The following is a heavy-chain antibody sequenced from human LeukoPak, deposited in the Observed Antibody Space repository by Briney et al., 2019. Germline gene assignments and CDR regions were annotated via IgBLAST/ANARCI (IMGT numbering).Heavy chain of an antibody. CDR2: IRYDGSNK. Sequence: GGSLRLSCAASGFTFSSYGMHWVRQAPGKGLEWVAFIRYDGSNKYYADSVKGRFTISRDNSKNTLYLQMNSLRAEDTAVYYCAVVPAAMIDAFEIWGQGTMVTVSS. D-gene: IGHD2-2*01. J-gene: IGHJ3*02. V-gene: IGHV3-30*02. CDR3: AVVPAAMIDAFEI. CDR1: GFTFSSYG.